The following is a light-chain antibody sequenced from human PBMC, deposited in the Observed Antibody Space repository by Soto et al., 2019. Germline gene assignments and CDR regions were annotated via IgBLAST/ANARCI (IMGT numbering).Light chain of an antibody. CDR3: QQANSFPIT. Sequence: DIQMTQSPSSVSASVGDRVTITCRASQNINNLLAWYQQKPGKTPNLLIYYASSLQSGVPSRFSGSGSGTDFTLTISSLQPEDFAIYYCQQANSFPITFGQGTRLEIK. J-gene: IGKJ5*01. V-gene: IGKV1D-12*01. CDR1: QNINNL. CDR2: YAS.